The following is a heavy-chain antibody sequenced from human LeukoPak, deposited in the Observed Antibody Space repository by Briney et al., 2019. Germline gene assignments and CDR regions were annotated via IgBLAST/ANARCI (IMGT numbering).Heavy chain of an antibody. Sequence: PGGSLRLSCAASGFSFGSYGLSWVRQAPGKGLQWISYISGYSGPAYYADSVEGRFTISRDNAKNSVFLQMNSVRAEDTAEYYCGNQYMPYIMFGGVKAYWGQGTLVTVSS. D-gene: IGHD3-16*01. CDR1: GFSFGSYG. CDR3: GNQYMPYIMFGGVKAY. J-gene: IGHJ4*02. V-gene: IGHV3-48*04. CDR2: ISGYSGPA.